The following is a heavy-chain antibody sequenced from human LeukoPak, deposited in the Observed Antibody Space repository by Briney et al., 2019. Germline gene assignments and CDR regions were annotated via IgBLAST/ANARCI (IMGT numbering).Heavy chain of an antibody. Sequence: GGSLRLSCAASGFTFSGSALHWVRQASGKGLEWVGRIRSTANGYATAYAASVKGRFTISRDGSKNTAYLQMDSLKTEDTAVYYCTGNYYGSGSYADFDYWGQGTLVTVSS. J-gene: IGHJ4*02. CDR1: GFTFSGSA. CDR3: TGNYYGSGSYADFDY. V-gene: IGHV3-73*01. CDR2: IRSTANGYAT. D-gene: IGHD3-10*01.